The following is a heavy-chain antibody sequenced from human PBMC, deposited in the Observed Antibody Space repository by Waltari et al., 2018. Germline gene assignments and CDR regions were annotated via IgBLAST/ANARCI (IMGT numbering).Heavy chain of an antibody. D-gene: IGHD3-10*01. CDR1: VFPLNKFW. CDR2: VNSDGGGT. J-gene: IGHJ4*01. V-gene: IGHV3-74*03. CDR3: GKGAPHASGTYYPDY. Sequence: DVLLVESGGALVQPGGSLRLPCAASVFPLNKFWMHVARHAPGKGLEWISRVNSDGGGTTYADSVMGRFTISRDNAQNTVLLQMHSLRADDTAVYYCGKGAPHASGTYYPDYWGHGTLVTVSS.